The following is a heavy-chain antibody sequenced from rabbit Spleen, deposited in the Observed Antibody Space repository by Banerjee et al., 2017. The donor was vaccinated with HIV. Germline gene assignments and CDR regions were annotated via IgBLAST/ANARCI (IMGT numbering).Heavy chain of an antibody. CDR2: IYGGSGSST. V-gene: IGHV1S45*01. CDR3: ARGVYDDYDTYYFDF. D-gene: IGHD2-1*01. CDR1: GFSFSSSYY. J-gene: IGHJ4*01. Sequence: QEQLVESGGGLVQPEGSLTLTCTASGFSFSSSYYMCWVRQTPGKGLEWIACIYGGSGSSTAYASWAKGRFTISKTSSTTVPLQMTSLTAADTATYFCARGVYDDYDTYYFDFWGPGTLVTVS.